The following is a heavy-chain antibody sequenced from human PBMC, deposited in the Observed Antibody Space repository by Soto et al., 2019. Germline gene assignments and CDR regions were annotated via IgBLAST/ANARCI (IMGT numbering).Heavy chain of an antibody. V-gene: IGHV5-51*01. CDR2: IHPGDSDT. Sequence: GESLKISCKGSGYSFTSYWIGWVRQMTGKGLEWMGIIHPGDSDTRYSPSFQGQVTISADKSISTAYLQWSSLKASDTTMYYCAMPDSDSSGYPLFGYWGQGTLVTVSS. J-gene: IGHJ4*02. CDR1: GYSFTSYW. CDR3: AMPDSDSSGYPLFGY. D-gene: IGHD3-22*01.